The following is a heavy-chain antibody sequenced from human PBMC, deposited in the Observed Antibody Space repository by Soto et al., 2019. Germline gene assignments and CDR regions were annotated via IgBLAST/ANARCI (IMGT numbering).Heavy chain of an antibody. CDR1: GVSITSHY. Sequence: QVQLQESGPGLGKPSEALSLACTVSGVSITSHYWPWVRQPPGKGLVWIGYFHYSVSTNYSPSLKGRIIISVGTPTNQSSLKLSSVTTANTAVYYWTAVGAGHPLVYWGHGTLVTLSS. J-gene: IGHJ4*01. CDR3: TAVGAGHPLVY. D-gene: IGHD1-26*01. V-gene: IGHV4-59*11. CDR2: FHYSVST.